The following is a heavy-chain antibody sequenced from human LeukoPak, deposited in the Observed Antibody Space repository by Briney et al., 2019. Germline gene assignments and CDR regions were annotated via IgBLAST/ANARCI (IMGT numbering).Heavy chain of an antibody. CDR2: ISGSGVAT. CDR3: AKGPVEDYYGILTGYYWFDS. CDR1: GFTFSDYA. J-gene: IGHJ5*02. V-gene: IGHV3-23*01. Sequence: PGGSLRLSCAASGFTFSDYAMIWVRQTPGKGLEWVSAISGSGVATYYADSVNDRFTVSRDNSKNTVYLQMNSLIAEDTAMYYCAKGPVEDYYGILTGYYWFDSWGQGTLVTVSS. D-gene: IGHD3-9*01.